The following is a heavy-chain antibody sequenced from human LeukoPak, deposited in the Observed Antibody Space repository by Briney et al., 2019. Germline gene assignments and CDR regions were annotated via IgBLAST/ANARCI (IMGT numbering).Heavy chain of an antibody. CDR3: ARGRNYFDY. CDR1: GGTFNTYG. V-gene: IGHV1-69*04. Sequence: ASVKVSCKVPGGTFNTYGITWVRQAPGQGLEWMGRIIPVLEMATYAQKYEGRVKITADKSTTTIYLFLSSLTSDDTAVYYYARGRNYFDYWGQGSLVTVSS. CDR2: IIPVLEMA. J-gene: IGHJ4*01.